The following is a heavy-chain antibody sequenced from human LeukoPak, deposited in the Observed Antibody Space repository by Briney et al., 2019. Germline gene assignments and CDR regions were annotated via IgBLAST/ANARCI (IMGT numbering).Heavy chain of an antibody. V-gene: IGHV1-2*06. CDR3: AMLGYCSSTSCWRGYYYGMDV. D-gene: IGHD2-2*01. J-gene: IGHJ6*02. Sequence: ASVKVSFKASGYTFTGYYMHWVRQAPGQGLEWMGRINPNSGGTNYAQKFQGRVTMTRDTSISTAYMELSRLRSDDTAVYYCAMLGYCSSTSCWRGYYYGMDVWGQGTTVTVSS. CDR2: INPNSGGT. CDR1: GYTFTGYY.